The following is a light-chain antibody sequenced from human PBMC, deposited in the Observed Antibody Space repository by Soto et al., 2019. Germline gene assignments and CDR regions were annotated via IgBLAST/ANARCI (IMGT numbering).Light chain of an antibody. CDR3: QQFNNWPL. J-gene: IGKJ3*01. CDR2: DVS. Sequence: DIQMTQAPSILSASVGDRVTITFRASQSINAWLAWYQQKPGKAPKLLIYDVSTLDSGVPSRFSGSGSGTEFTLTISSLQSEDFAVYYCQQFNNWPLFGPGTKVDIK. CDR1: QSINAW. V-gene: IGKV1-5*01.